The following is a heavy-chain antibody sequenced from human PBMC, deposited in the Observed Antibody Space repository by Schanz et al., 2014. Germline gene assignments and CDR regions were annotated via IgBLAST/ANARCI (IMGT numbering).Heavy chain of an antibody. CDR2: IKEDGSKK. V-gene: IGHV3-7*03. CDR1: GFTVSSNY. CDR3: ARQRSYFYAMDV. J-gene: IGHJ6*02. Sequence: EVQLVESGGGLIQPGGSLRLSCAASGFTVSSNYMSWVRQAPGKGLEWVANIKEDGSKKYYVDSVRGRFTISRDNAKNSLYLQMNSLRAEDTAVYYCARQRSYFYAMDVWGQGTTVTVSS.